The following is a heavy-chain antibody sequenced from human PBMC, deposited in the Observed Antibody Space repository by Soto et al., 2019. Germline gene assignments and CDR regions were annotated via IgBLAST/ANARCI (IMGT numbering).Heavy chain of an antibody. CDR2: IWYDRSNK. D-gene: IGHD5-12*01. CDR3: ATLLVDIVATAVGDAFDI. Sequence: QVQLVESGGGVVQPGRSLRLSCAASGFTFSSDGMHCVRQAPGKGLEWVAVIWYDRSNKYYADSVKGRFTISRDNSKNTLYLQMNSLRAEDTAVYYCATLLVDIVATAVGDAFDIWGQGTMVTVSS. J-gene: IGHJ3*02. V-gene: IGHV3-33*01. CDR1: GFTFSSDG.